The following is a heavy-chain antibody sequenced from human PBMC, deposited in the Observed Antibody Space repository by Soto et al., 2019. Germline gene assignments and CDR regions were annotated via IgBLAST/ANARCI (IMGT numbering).Heavy chain of an antibody. CDR2: IGPNSGST. D-gene: IGHD3-16*01. CDR3: ASSATGGVRQYVEDFDL. Sequence: GASVKVSCKASNYAFTYNAINWVRQAPGHGLEWMGWIGPNSGSTNYAQDLQGRVTMTTDTSTNTAYMELRSLRSDDTAIYYCASSATGGVRQYVEDFDLWGRGTLVTVSS. CDR1: NYAFTYNA. J-gene: IGHJ2*01. V-gene: IGHV1-18*01.